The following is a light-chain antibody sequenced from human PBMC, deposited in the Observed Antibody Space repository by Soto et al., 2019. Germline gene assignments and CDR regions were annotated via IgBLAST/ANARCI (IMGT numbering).Light chain of an antibody. Sequence: QAVVTQPPSASGTPGQKVTISCSGASSNIGNNFVSWYQQVPGTAPKLLIYSDDQRPSGVPDRVSGSKSGDTASLTISGLQAEDEADYYCSSYTITSTLVFGGGTKLTVL. CDR2: SDD. J-gene: IGLJ2*01. CDR1: SSNIGNNF. V-gene: IGLV1-44*01. CDR3: SSYTITSTLV.